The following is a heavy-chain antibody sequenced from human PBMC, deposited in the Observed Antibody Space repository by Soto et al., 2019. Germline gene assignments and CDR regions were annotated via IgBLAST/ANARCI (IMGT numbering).Heavy chain of an antibody. J-gene: IGHJ6*02. V-gene: IGHV4-59*12. CDR2: IYYSGST. Sequence: PSETLSLTCTVSGGSISSYYWSWIRQPPGKGLEWIGYIYYSGSTNYNPSLKSRVTISVDTSKNQFSLKLSSVTAADTAVYYCASMRQQLVLSMDVWGQGTTVTVSS. CDR1: GGSISSYY. D-gene: IGHD6-13*01. CDR3: ASMRQQLVLSMDV.